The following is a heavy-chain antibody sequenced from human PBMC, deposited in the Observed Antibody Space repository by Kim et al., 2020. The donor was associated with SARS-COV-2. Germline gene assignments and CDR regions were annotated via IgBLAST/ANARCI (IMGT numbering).Heavy chain of an antibody. V-gene: IGHV1-18*01. D-gene: IGHD3-9*01. CDR3: ARQGVYDILTGYYYWFDP. J-gene: IGHJ5*02. CDR1: GYTFTSYG. Sequence: ASVKVSCKASGYTFTSYGISWVRQAPGQGLEWMGWISAYNGNTNYAQKLQGRVTMTTDTSTSTAYMELRSLRSDDTAVYYCARQGVYDILTGYYYWFDPWGQGTLVTVSS. CDR2: ISAYNGNT.